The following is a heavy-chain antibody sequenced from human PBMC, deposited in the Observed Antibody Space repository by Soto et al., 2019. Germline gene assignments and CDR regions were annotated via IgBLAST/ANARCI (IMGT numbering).Heavy chain of an antibody. V-gene: IGHV3-33*01. D-gene: IGHD4-17*01. Sequence: QVQLEESGGGVVQPGRSLRLSCEASGFTFNTYSMHWVRQPPGKGLEWLAAIWYDGTQKYYADSVKGRFIISRDNSKNTWFLEMNSLRAEATPVYYCARAGGPTVTGLSHFDSWDKGTLVTVS. CDR3: ARAGGPTVTGLSHFDS. CDR2: IWYDGTQK. CDR1: GFTFNTYS. J-gene: IGHJ4*02.